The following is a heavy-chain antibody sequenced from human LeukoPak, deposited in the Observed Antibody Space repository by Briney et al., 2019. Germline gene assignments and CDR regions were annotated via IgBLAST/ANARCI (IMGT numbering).Heavy chain of an antibody. Sequence: PSETVSLTCSVSGDSMSTGDYYWSWIRESPGKGLEWMGHIHHRRGTFYNLSLQWRLTISIDTSENHFSVKLNCVSAADTPVYVCARERYHDTRHYYPVADWGQATLATVSS. J-gene: IGHJ4*02. CDR2: IHHRRGT. V-gene: IGHV4-30-4*01. D-gene: IGHD3-22*01. CDR3: ARERYHDTRHYYPVAD. CDR1: GDSMSTGDYY.